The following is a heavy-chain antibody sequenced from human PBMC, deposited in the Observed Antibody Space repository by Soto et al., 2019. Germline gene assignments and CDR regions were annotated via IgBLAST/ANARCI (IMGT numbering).Heavy chain of an antibody. CDR2: ISWNSDTR. Sequence: GGSLRLSCAASGFAFDDYAMHWVRQAPGKGLEWVSGISWNSDTRGYADSVKGRFTISRANAKDSLYLQMNSLRAEDTALYYCTNGGRSGCLDSWGQGILVTVSS. CDR3: TNGGRSGCLDS. D-gene: IGHD6-19*01. J-gene: IGHJ4*02. V-gene: IGHV3-9*01. CDR1: GFAFDDYA.